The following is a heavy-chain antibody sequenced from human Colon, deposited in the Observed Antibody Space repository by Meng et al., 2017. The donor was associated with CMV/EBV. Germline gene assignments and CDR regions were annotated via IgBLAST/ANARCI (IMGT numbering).Heavy chain of an antibody. V-gene: IGHV4-61*01. J-gene: IGHJ4*02. CDR3: VRTWDY. CDR2: ISYSGSS. Sequence: GSLRLSCTVSGGSVSSGPYYWSWIRQPPGKGLEWIAFISYSGSSNYNPSLKSRVTISADTSKNQISLKPSSVTAADTAMYYCVRTWDYWGQGTLVTVSS. CDR1: GGSVSSGPYY.